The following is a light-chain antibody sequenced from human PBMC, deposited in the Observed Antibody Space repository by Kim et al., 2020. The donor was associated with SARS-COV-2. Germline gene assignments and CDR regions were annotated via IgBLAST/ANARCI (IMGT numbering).Light chain of an antibody. Sequence: ASVGDRVTITGRESQDIRNDLGWYQQNPGRAPKRLIYGASSLQSGVPSRFSGSGSGTEFTLTISSVQPEDFATYFCLQHSTYPITFRQGTRLEIK. V-gene: IGKV1-17*01. CDR3: LQHSTYPIT. J-gene: IGKJ5*01. CDR2: GAS. CDR1: QDIRND.